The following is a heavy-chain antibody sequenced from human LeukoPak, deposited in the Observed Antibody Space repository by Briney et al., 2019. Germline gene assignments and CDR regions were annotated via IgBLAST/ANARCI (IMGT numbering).Heavy chain of an antibody. Sequence: GGSLRLSCAASGFSFSTYSMNWPRQAPGKGLEWIAYISRSSDTIYYADSVKGRFTISRDNAKNSLYLQMNSLRAENAAVYYCARDLPFLPDITGGDYWGQGTLVTVSS. D-gene: IGHD1-14*01. V-gene: IGHV3-48*01. CDR2: ISRSSDTI. CDR1: GFSFSTYS. J-gene: IGHJ4*02. CDR3: ARDLPFLPDITGGDY.